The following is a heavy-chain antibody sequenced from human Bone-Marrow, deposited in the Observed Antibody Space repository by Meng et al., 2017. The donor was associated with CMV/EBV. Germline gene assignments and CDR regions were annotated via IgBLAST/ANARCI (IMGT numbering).Heavy chain of an antibody. V-gene: IGHV4-34*01. Sequence: SETLSLTCAVYGGSFSGYYWSWIRQPPGKGLEWIGEINHSGSTNYNPSLKSRVTISVDTSKSQFSLKLSSVTAADTAVYYCARDSYYGSGSYHRYYYYGMDVWGQGTTVTVSS. CDR1: GGSFSGYY. CDR3: ARDSYYGSGSYHRYYYYGMDV. D-gene: IGHD3-10*01. CDR2: INHSGST. J-gene: IGHJ6*02.